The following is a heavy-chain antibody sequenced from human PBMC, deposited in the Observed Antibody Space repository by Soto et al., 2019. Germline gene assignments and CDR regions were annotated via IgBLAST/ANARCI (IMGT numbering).Heavy chain of an antibody. D-gene: IGHD3-3*01. J-gene: IGHJ4*02. V-gene: IGHV3-33*01. Sequence: GGSLRLSCAASGFTFSSYGMHWVRQAPGKGLEWVAVIWYDGSNKYYADSVKGRVTISRDNSKNTLYLQMNSLRAEDTAVYYCARSPGELDYDFWSYYFDYWGQGTLVTVSS. CDR2: IWYDGSNK. CDR1: GFTFSSYG. CDR3: ARSPGELDYDFWSYYFDY.